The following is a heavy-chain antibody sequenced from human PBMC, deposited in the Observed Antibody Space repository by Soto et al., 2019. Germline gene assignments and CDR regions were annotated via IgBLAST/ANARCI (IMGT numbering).Heavy chain of an antibody. J-gene: IGHJ4*02. CDR2: ISSNGGST. D-gene: IGHD6-19*01. V-gene: IGHV3-64*01. CDR1: GFTFSSYA. Sequence: EVQLVESGGGLVQPGGSLRLSCAASGFTFSSYAMHWVRQAPGKGLEYVSAISSNGGSTYYANSVKGRFTISRDNSKNMMYLHLGSLRAEDMAVYDCSRQCLDSYYFDYWGQGTLVTVSS. CDR3: SRQCLDSYYFDY.